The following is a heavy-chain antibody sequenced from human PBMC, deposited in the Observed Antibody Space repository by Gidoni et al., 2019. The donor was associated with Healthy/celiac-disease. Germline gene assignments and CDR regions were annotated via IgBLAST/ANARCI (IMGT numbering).Heavy chain of an antibody. J-gene: IGHJ2*01. CDR1: GFNFSSYA. Sequence: EVQLLESGGGLVQPGGSLRLSCAAAGFNFSSYAISWVRQAPGKGLGWVSAISGSGGSTYYADSVKGRFTISRDNSKNTLYLQMNSLRAEDTAVYYCAKAARMSEWYFDLWGRGTLVTVAS. V-gene: IGHV3-23*01. CDR3: AKAARMSEWYFDL. D-gene: IGHD2-15*01. CDR2: ISGSGGST.